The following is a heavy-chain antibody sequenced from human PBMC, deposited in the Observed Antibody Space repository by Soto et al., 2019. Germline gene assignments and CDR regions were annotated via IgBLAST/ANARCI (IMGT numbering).Heavy chain of an antibody. CDR2: ISSSSSTI. CDR1: GFTFSSYS. Sequence: GGSLRLSCAASGFTFSSYSMNWVRQAPGKGLEWVSYISSSSSTIYYADSVKGRFTISRDNAKNSLYLQMNSLRDEDTAVYYYGRDPPITIFGVFLDYFDYWGQGTLVTVSS. D-gene: IGHD3-3*01. J-gene: IGHJ4*02. CDR3: GRDPPITIFGVFLDYFDY. V-gene: IGHV3-48*02.